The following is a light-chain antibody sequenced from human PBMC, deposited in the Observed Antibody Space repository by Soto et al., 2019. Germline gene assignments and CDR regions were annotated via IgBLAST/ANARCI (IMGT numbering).Light chain of an antibody. J-gene: IGLJ2*01. CDR3: GTWDTSLSALL. Sequence: QSVLIQPPSASGTPGQRLTISCSGTNSNIANNYVFWYQQFPGAAPKLLIYDDHKRPSEIPDRFSAAKSGTSATLGITGLQTGDEADYYCGTWDTSLSALLFGGGTKVTVL. CDR2: DDH. CDR1: NSNIANNY. V-gene: IGLV1-51*01.